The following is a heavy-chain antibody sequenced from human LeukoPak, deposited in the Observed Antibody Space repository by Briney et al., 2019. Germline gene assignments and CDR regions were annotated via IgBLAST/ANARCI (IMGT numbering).Heavy chain of an antibody. CDR3: ARGKYPDNDDYMDV. Sequence: PGGSLRLSCAASGFTFSSYGMSWVRQAPGKGLQWVSVIIGSGSGTYYADSVKGRFTISRDNSRNTLYLQMNSLRAEDTALYYCARGKYPDNDDYMDVWGKGTTVIVSS. CDR1: GFTFSSYG. D-gene: IGHD1-1*01. J-gene: IGHJ6*03. CDR2: IIGSGSGT. V-gene: IGHV3-23*01.